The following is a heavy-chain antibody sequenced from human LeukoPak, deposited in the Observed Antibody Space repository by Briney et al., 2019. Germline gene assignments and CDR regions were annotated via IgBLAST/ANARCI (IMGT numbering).Heavy chain of an antibody. J-gene: IGHJ4*02. V-gene: IGHV3-23*01. Sequence: AGSLRLSCAASGFTFSSNAMSWVRQAPGKGLEWVSSISGSGENTYYADPVKGRFTISRDNSKNTLYLQMKTLRAQDTAVYYCAKLASSIRPFDYWGQGILVTVSS. CDR1: GFTFSSNA. CDR3: AKLASSIRPFDY. CDR2: ISGSGENT. D-gene: IGHD6-6*01.